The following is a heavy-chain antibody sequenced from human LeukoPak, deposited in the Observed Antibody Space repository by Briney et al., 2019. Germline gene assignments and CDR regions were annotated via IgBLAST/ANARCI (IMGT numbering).Heavy chain of an antibody. CDR2: ISSSSSYI. CDR1: GFIFSSYS. J-gene: IGHJ4*02. D-gene: IGHD2-2*01. Sequence: GGSLRLSCAASGFIFSSYSMNWVRQAPGKGLEWVSSISSSSSYIYYADSVKGRFTISRDNAKNSLYLQMNSLRAEDTAVYYCARDDQLLFDYWGQGTLVTVSS. V-gene: IGHV3-21*01. CDR3: ARDDQLLFDY.